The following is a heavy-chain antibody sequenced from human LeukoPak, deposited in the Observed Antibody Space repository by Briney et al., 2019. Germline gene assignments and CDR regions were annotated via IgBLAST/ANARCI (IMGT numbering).Heavy chain of an antibody. Sequence: GGSLRLSCAASGFTFSRNWMIWVRQAPGKRLEWVANINQDGSEKYYVDSVKGRLTISRDNAKNSLFLQMNSLRAEDTAVYYCARVGSGNFLGAFDIWGQGTMVTVSS. J-gene: IGHJ3*02. CDR2: INQDGSEK. D-gene: IGHD1-26*01. CDR1: GFTFSRNW. V-gene: IGHV3-7*03. CDR3: ARVGSGNFLGAFDI.